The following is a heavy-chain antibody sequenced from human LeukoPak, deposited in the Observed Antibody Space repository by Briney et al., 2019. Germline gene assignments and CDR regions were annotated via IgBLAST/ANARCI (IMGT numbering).Heavy chain of an antibody. V-gene: IGHV4-59*12. CDR2: IYYSGST. D-gene: IGHD2-15*01. Sequence: PSETLSLTCTVSGGSISSYYWSWIRQPPGKGLEWIGYIYYSGSTNYNPSLKSRVTISVDTSKNQFSLKLSSVTAADTAVYYCARGDPYCSGDHCYPLDYWGQGTLVTVSS. J-gene: IGHJ4*02. CDR3: ARGDPYCSGDHCYPLDY. CDR1: GGSISSYY.